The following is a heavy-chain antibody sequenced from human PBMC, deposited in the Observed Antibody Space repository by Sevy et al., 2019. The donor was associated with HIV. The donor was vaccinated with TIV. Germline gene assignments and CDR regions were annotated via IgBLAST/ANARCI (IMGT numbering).Heavy chain of an antibody. CDR3: VRAIAADGSF. V-gene: IGHV3-7*01. J-gene: IGHJ4*02. D-gene: IGHD6-13*01. CDR1: GFSLNSYW. CDR2: IKQDGSVK. Sequence: GGSLRLSCAASGFSLNSYWMSWVRQAPGKGLEWVANIKQDGSVKYYVDSVKGRFTISRDNARNLLYLQMNSLRAEDTTLYYCVRAIAADGSFWGQGTLVTVSS.